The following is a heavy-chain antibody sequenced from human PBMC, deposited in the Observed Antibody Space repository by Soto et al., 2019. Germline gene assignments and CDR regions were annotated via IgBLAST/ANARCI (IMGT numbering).Heavy chain of an antibody. Sequence: QVQLVESGGGVVQPGGSLRLSCAASEFTFSNYAMHWVRQAPGKGLQWLAIISYDGKNKYYADSVEGRFTSSRDNAKNTVYLQMTSLRLEDTAVYYCARGPFYSDSYLDSWGQGTLGTVST. V-gene: IGHV3-30*03. CDR2: ISYDGKNK. CDR3: ARGPFYSDSYLDS. D-gene: IGHD4-17*01. CDR1: EFTFSNYA. J-gene: IGHJ4*02.